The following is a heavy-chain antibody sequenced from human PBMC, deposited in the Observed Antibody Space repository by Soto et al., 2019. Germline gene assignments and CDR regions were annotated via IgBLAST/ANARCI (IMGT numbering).Heavy chain of an antibody. D-gene: IGHD5-18*01. CDR3: ARCLGYSYGYEFFDWFDP. Sequence: PSETLSLTCAVYGGSFSGYYWSWIRQPPVKVLEWIGEINHSGSTNYNPSLKSRVTISVDTSKNQFSLKLSSVTAADTAVYYCARCLGYSYGYEFFDWFDPWGQGTLVTAPQ. CDR1: GGSFSGYY. J-gene: IGHJ5*02. CDR2: INHSGST. V-gene: IGHV4-34*01.